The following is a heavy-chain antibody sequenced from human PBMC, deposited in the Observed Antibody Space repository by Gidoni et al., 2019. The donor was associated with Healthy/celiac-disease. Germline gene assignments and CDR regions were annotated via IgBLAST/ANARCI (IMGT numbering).Heavy chain of an antibody. V-gene: IGHV1-69*01. D-gene: IGHD6-13*01. Sequence: QVQLVQSGAEVNKPGSSVNVSCMASGGTFRSYANSWVRQAPGQGLEWMGGIIPICGTANDAQKCQGRVTITADESTSTAYMELSSLRSEDTAVYYWARDNIASNDYYYGMDVWGQGNTVTVSS. CDR3: ARDNIASNDYYYGMDV. CDR1: GGTFRSYA. CDR2: IIPICGTA. J-gene: IGHJ6*02.